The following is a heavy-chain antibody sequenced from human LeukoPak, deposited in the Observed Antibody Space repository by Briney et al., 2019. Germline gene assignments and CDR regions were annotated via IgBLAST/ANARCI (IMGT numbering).Heavy chain of an antibody. CDR3: ARGPVYIVVVPAAIPRYYYYGMDV. V-gene: IGHV4-39*02. CDR1: GGSISGSSYY. Sequence: SETLSLTCTVSGGSISGSSYYWGWIRQPPGKGLEWIGSIYYSGSTYYNPSLKSRVTISVDTSKNQFSLKLTSVTATDTAVYYCARGPVYIVVVPAAIPRYYYYGMDVWGQGTTVTVSS. D-gene: IGHD2-2*02. J-gene: IGHJ6*02. CDR2: IYYSGST.